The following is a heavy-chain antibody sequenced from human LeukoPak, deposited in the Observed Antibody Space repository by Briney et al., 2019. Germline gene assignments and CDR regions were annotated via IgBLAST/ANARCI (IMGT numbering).Heavy chain of an antibody. CDR1: GGTFSSYA. CDR2: IIPIFGTA. Sequence: GSSVKVSCKASGGTFSSYAISWVRQAPGQGLEWMGGIIPIFGTANYAQKFQGRVTITADESTSTAYMELSSLRSEGTAVYYCATSTLYYYYYYMDVWGKGTTVTVSS. V-gene: IGHV1-69*01. J-gene: IGHJ6*03. CDR3: ATSTLYYYYYYMDV. D-gene: IGHD5/OR15-5a*01.